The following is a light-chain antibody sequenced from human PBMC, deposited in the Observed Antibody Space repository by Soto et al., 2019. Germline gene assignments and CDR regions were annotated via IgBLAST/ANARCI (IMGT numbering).Light chain of an antibody. CDR1: QTISSW. V-gene: IGKV1-39*01. J-gene: IGKJ1*01. Sequence: DIEMTQSNTTLSSSVGDRVTITCRASQTISSWLAWYQQKPGLAPKLLIYAASSLQSGVPSRFSGSGSGTDFTLTISSLQPEDFATYYCQQTYITPPTVCQGSKADIK. CDR2: AAS. CDR3: QQTYITPPT.